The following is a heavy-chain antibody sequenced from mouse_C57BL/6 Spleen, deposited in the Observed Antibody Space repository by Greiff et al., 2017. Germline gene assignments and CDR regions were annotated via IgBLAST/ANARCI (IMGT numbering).Heavy chain of an antibody. D-gene: IGHD3-3*01. CDR2: ISYDGSN. Sequence: EVKVEESGPGLVKPSQSLSLTCSVTGYSITSGYYWNWIRQFPGNKLEWMGYISYDGSNNYNPSLKNRISITRDTSKNQFFLKLNSVTTEDTATYYCAREVGWDYFDYWGQGTTLTVSS. V-gene: IGHV3-6*01. J-gene: IGHJ2*01. CDR1: GYSITSGYY. CDR3: AREVGWDYFDY.